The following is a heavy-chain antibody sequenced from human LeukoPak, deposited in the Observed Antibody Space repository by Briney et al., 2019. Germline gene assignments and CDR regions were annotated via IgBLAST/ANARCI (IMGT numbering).Heavy chain of an antibody. J-gene: IGHJ4*02. D-gene: IGHD2-8*01. V-gene: IGHV4-34*01. CDR1: GGSFSGYY. CDR2: INHSGST. CDR3: ARGRGYWSNGVCYTPLDY. Sequence: SETLSLTCAVYGGSFSGYYWSWIRQPPGKGLEWIGGINHSGSTNYNPSLQSRVTISVDTSKNQFSLKLSSVTAADTAVYYCARGRGYWSNGVCYTPLDYWGQGTLVTVSS.